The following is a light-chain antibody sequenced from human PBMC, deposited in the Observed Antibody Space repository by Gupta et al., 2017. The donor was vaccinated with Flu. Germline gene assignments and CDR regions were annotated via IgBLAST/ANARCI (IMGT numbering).Light chain of an antibody. CDR1: QSLGTNY. CDR2: VVS. V-gene: IGKV3-20*01. CDR3: QHYGSSLFT. J-gene: IGKJ3*01. Sequence: ERVTLSCRARQSLGTNYLAWYQQKPGQAPRLLIYVVSNRATGTPDRFSGGGSGTDFTLTISRLEPEDVAVYYCQHYGSSLFTFGPGARVDIK.